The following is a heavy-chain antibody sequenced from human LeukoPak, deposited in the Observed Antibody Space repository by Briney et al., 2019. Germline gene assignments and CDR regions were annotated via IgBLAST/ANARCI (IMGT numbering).Heavy chain of an antibody. CDR1: GFTFSSYC. J-gene: IGHJ4*02. Sequence: GGSLRLSCAAYGFTFSSYCMIWVRQAPGEGREWVSYIRSSSSTIYYADSVKGRSTTSRHNAKNSLYLQMNSLTAEDTAVYYCARVEMATITYWGQGTLVTASS. CDR3: ARVEMATITY. CDR2: IRSSSSTI. V-gene: IGHV3-48*04. D-gene: IGHD5-24*01.